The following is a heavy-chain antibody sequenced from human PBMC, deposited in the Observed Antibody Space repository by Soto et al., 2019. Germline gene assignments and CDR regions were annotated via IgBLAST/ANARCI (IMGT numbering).Heavy chain of an antibody. CDR3: AKGPVPAAIQGWFDP. D-gene: IGHD2-2*01. J-gene: IGHJ5*02. CDR2: ISYEGSNK. CDR1: GFTFSSSG. V-gene: IGHV3-30*18. Sequence: QVQLVESGGGVVQPGRSLRLSCAASGFTFSSSGMHWVRQSPGKGLEWVAVISYEGSNKYYADSVKGRFTISRDNSKNARDLRMNSLRAEDTAVYYCAKGPVPAAIQGWFDPWGQGTLVTVSS.